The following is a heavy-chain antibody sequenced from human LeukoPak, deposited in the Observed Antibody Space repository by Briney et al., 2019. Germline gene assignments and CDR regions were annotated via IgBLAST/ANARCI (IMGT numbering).Heavy chain of an antibody. CDR1: GFTVSSNY. J-gene: IGHJ4*02. Sequence: PGGSLRLSCAASGFTVSSNYMSWVRQAPGKGLEWVSVIYSGGSTYYADSVKGRFTISRDNSKNTLYLQMNSLRAEDTAVYYCAREGHYYDSSDTGGFDYWGQGTLVTVSS. CDR2: IYSGGST. D-gene: IGHD3-22*01. CDR3: AREGHYYDSSDTGGFDY. V-gene: IGHV3-66*01.